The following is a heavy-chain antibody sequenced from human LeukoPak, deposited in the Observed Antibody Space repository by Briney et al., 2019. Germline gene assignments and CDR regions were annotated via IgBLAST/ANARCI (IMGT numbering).Heavy chain of an antibody. J-gene: IGHJ3*02. CDR1: GYTFTGYY. CDR3: ASGYYGSGSYRAFDI. CDR2: INPNSRGT. Sequence: ASVKVSCKASGYTFTGYYMHWVRQAPGQGLGWIGWINPNSRGTNYAQKFQGRVTMTRDTSISTAYMELSRLRSDDTAVYYCASGYYGSGSYRAFDIWGQGTMVTVSS. V-gene: IGHV1-2*02. D-gene: IGHD3-10*01.